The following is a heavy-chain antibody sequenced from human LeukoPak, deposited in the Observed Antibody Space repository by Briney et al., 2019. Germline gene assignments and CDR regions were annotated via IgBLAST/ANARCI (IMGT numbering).Heavy chain of an antibody. CDR3: ARDLSGSYYPYFDY. CDR1: GYTFTSYG. CDR2: SSAYNSNT. J-gene: IGHJ4*02. Sequence: GASVKVSCKASGYTFTSYGISWVRQAPGQGLEWMGWSSAYNSNTNYAQKIQGRVTMTTATSTAYMELRSLRSDDTAVYYCARDLSGSYYPYFDYWGQGTLVTVSS. V-gene: IGHV1-18*01. D-gene: IGHD1-26*01.